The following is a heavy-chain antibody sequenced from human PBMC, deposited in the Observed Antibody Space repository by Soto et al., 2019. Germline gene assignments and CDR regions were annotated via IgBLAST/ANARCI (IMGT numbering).Heavy chain of an antibody. CDR3: ARQGRGYSYRIGTNWFDP. J-gene: IGHJ5*02. CDR1: GGSISSYY. D-gene: IGHD5-18*01. CDR2: IYYSGST. Sequence: SETLSLTCTVSGGSISSYYWSWIRQPPGKGLEWIGYIYYSGSTNYNPSLKSRVTISVDTSKNQFSLKLSSVTAADTAVYYCARQGRGYSYRIGTNWFDPWGQGTLVTVSS. V-gene: IGHV4-59*01.